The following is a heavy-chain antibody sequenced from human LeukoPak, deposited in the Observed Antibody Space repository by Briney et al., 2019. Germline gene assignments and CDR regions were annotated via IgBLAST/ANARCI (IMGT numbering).Heavy chain of an antibody. CDR2: LTASGADT. V-gene: IGHV3-23*01. CDR1: GFSFTSYA. D-gene: IGHD5-18*01. J-gene: IGHJ5*02. CDR3: AKSYTVDTMVYWFGP. Sequence: GGSLRLSCAASGFSFTSYAMSWVRQAPGKGLELVSALTASGADTHYADSVRGRFTISRDNSKNTLYLRMNTLRVDDTAVYYCAKSYTVDTMVYWFGPWGQGALVTVSS.